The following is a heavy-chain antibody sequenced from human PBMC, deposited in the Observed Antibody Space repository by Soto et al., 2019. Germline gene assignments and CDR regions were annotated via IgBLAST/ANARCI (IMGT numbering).Heavy chain of an antibody. CDR3: ARDGDYYDSSGYHDAFDI. CDR2: IYYSGST. CDR1: GGSVSSGSYY. J-gene: IGHJ3*02. D-gene: IGHD3-22*01. V-gene: IGHV4-61*01. Sequence: SETLSLTXTVSGGSVSSGSYYWSWIRQPPGKGLEWIGYIYYSGSTNYNPSLKSRVTISVDTSKNQFSLKLSSVTAADTAVYYCARDGDYYDSSGYHDAFDIWGQGTMVTVSS.